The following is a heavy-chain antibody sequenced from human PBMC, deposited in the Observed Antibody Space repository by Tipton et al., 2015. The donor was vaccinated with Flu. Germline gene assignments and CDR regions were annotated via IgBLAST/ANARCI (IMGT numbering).Heavy chain of an antibody. D-gene: IGHD4/OR15-4a*01. Sequence: QLVQSGAEVKKPGASVKVSCKASGYTFTGYYMHWVRQAPGQGLEWMGWINPNSGGINYAQKFQGRVTMTRDTSISTAYMELSRLRSDDTAVYYCARVRVRPDPYYYGMDVWGQGTTITVSS. CDR3: ARVRVRPDPYYYGMDV. CDR1: GYTFTGYY. J-gene: IGHJ6*02. V-gene: IGHV1-2*02. CDR2: INPNSGGI.